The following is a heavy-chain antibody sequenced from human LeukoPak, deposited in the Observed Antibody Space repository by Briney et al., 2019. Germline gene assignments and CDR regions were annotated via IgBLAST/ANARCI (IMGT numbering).Heavy chain of an antibody. J-gene: IGHJ4*02. CDR1: GFTFSSYS. V-gene: IGHV3-21*01. Sequence: GGSLRLSCAASGFTFSSYSMNWVRQAPGKGLEWVSSISSSSSYIYYADSAKGRFTISRDNAKNSLYLQMNSLRAEDTAVYYCARGDFRLYYYDSSGSSPFDYWGQGTLVTVSS. CDR2: ISSSSSYI. D-gene: IGHD3-22*01. CDR3: ARGDFRLYYYDSSGSSPFDY.